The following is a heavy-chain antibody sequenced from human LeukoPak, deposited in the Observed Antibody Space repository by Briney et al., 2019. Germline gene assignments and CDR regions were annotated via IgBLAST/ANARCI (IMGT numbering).Heavy chain of an antibody. CDR2: INPNRGGT. CDR3: ARSYSSGWENYFDY. Sequence: ASVKASCKASGYTFTGYYMHWVRQAPGQGLEWMGWINPNRGGTNYAQKFQGRVTMTRDTSISTAYMELSRLRSDDTAVYYCARSYSSGWENYFDYWVQGTLVTVSS. D-gene: IGHD6-19*01. J-gene: IGHJ4*02. CDR1: GYTFTGYY. V-gene: IGHV1-2*02.